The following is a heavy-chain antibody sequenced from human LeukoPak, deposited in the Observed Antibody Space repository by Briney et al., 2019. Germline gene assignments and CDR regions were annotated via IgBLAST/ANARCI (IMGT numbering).Heavy chain of an antibody. CDR2: IYYSGST. CDR3: ARGSGYYDYVWGSYRSGLYYYGMDV. V-gene: IGHV4-59*01. J-gene: IGHJ6*02. Sequence: SETLSLTCTVSGGSISSYYWSWIRQPPGKGLEWLGYIYYSGSTNYNPSLKSRVTISVDTSKNQFSLKLSSVTAADTAVYYCARGSGYYDYVWGSYRSGLYYYGMDVWGQGTTVTVSS. CDR1: GGSISSYY. D-gene: IGHD3-16*02.